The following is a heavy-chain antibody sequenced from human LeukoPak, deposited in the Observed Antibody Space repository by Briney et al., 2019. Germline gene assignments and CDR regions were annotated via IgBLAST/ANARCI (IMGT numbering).Heavy chain of an antibody. CDR2: ISYDGSNK. Sequence: GGSLRLSCAASGFTFSSYAMSWVRQAPGKGLEWVAVISYDGSNKYYADSVKGRFTISRDNSKNTLYLQMNSLRAEDTAVYYCARTVTTVTTSPRLNWFDPWGQGTLVTVSS. D-gene: IGHD4-11*01. V-gene: IGHV3-30-3*01. CDR1: GFTFSSYA. CDR3: ARTVTTVTTSPRLNWFDP. J-gene: IGHJ5*02.